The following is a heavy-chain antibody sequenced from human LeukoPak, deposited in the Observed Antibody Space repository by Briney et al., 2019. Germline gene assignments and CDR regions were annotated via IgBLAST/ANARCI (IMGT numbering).Heavy chain of an antibody. CDR2: ISWNSGSI. CDR1: GFTFSSYA. D-gene: IGHD3-22*01. CDR3: AKARYYDSSGYLDY. Sequence: GGSLRLSCAASGFTFSSYAMPWVRQAPGKGLEWVSGISWNSGSIGYADSVKGRFTISRDNAKNSLYLQMNSLRAEDTALYYCAKARYYDSSGYLDYWGQGTLVTVSS. V-gene: IGHV3-9*01. J-gene: IGHJ4*02.